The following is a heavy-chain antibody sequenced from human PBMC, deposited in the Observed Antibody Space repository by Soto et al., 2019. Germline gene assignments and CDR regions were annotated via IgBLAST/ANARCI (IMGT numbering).Heavy chain of an antibody. CDR3: AREEEQWLTYAFDI. Sequence: GGSLRLSCAASGFTFSSYWMSWVRQAPGKGLEWVANIKQDGSEKYYVDSVKGRFTISRDNAKNSLYLQMNSLRAEDTAVYYCAREEEQWLTYAFDIWGQGTMVTVSS. D-gene: IGHD6-19*01. CDR1: GFTFSSYW. CDR2: IKQDGSEK. J-gene: IGHJ3*02. V-gene: IGHV3-7*05.